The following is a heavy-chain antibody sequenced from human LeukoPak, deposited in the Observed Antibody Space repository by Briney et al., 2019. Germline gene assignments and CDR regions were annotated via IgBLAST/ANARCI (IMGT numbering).Heavy chain of an antibody. Sequence: GGSLRLSCAASGFTLDEYAMHWVRQAPGKGLEWVSGISWNSGSIGYADSVKGRFTISRDNAKNSLYLQMNSLRAEDTALYYCAKDASGEYCSGGSCSYYYYGMDVWGQGTTVTVSS. D-gene: IGHD2-15*01. CDR3: AKDASGEYCSGGSCSYYYYGMDV. CDR1: GFTLDEYA. CDR2: ISWNSGSI. V-gene: IGHV3-9*01. J-gene: IGHJ6*02.